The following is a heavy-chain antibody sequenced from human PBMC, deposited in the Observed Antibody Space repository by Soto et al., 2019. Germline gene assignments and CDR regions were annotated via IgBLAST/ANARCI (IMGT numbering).Heavy chain of an antibody. Sequence: SETLSLTCTVSGGSISSSSYYWGWIRQPPEKGLEWIGSIYYSGSTYYNPSLKSRVTISVDTSKNQFSLKLSSVTAADTAVYYCAKKERSSSIDYWGQGTLVTVSS. V-gene: IGHV4-39*01. CDR2: IYYSGST. CDR1: GGSISSSSYY. CDR3: AKKERSSSIDY. D-gene: IGHD2-2*01. J-gene: IGHJ4*02.